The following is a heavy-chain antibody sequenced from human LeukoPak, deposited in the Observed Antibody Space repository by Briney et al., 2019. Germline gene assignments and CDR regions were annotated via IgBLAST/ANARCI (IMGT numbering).Heavy chain of an antibody. Sequence: SQTLSLTCGISGDSFSSNSAAWDWIRQSPSRGLEWLGRTYYRSKLFTNSAPSVKSRIIINPDTPNNQVSLQLNSVTPEDTAVYYCARSDCSSGKCPGFDNWGQGTLVTVSS. J-gene: IGHJ4*02. CDR1: GDSFSSNSAA. V-gene: IGHV6-1*01. CDR2: TYYRSKLFT. D-gene: IGHD6-19*01. CDR3: ARSDCSSGKCPGFDN.